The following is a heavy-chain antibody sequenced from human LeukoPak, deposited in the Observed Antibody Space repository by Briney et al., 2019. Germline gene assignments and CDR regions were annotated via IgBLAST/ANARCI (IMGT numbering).Heavy chain of an antibody. CDR1: GFTFSSYR. Sequence: GESLSLSCAATGFTFSSYRLNWVRQATGKGLEWVSSISSSSSSIYYADSVRGRFTISRDNAKNSLYLQMDSLRAEDTAVYYCAREGTWSYYYDYWGQGTLVTVSS. J-gene: IGHJ4*02. V-gene: IGHV3-21*01. CDR3: AREGTWSYYYDY. D-gene: IGHD1-26*01. CDR2: ISSSSSSI.